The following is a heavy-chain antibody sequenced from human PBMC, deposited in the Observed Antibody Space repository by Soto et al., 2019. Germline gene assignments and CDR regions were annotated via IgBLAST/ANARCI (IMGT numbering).Heavy chain of an antibody. V-gene: IGHV3-23*01. D-gene: IGHD1-1*01. CDR2: ISVSGSST. CDR3: ASGEGGAGGPGTFDI. Sequence: EVQLLESGGGLVQPGGSLRLSCAASGFTFSNYAMSWVRQAPGKGLEWVSAISVSGSSTYYADSMKGRFTISRDNSKNTLYVEMNSLRVEDTAVYYCASGEGGAGGPGTFDIWGQGTMVTVSS. J-gene: IGHJ3*02. CDR1: GFTFSNYA.